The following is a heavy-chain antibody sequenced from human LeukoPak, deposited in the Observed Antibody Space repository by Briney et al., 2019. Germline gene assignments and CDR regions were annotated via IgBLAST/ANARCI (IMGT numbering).Heavy chain of an antibody. CDR3: ARRRDERGYKDIFDI. Sequence: GGSLRLSCAASEFSVGSNYMTWVRQAPGKGLEWVSLIYSGGSTYYADSVKGRFTISRDNSKNTLYLQMNSLRAEDTAVYYCARRRDERGYKDIFDIWGQGTMVTVSS. J-gene: IGHJ3*02. D-gene: IGHD5-18*01. CDR2: IYSGGST. CDR1: EFSVGSNY. V-gene: IGHV3-66*04.